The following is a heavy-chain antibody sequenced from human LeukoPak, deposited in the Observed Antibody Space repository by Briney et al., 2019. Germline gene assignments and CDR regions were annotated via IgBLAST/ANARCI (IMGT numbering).Heavy chain of an antibody. Sequence: GGTLRLSCAASGFIVSDDYISWVRQTPGKGLEWVSVIYSGGATFYADSVKGRFTISRDNSKNTVHLQMNSLRAEDTAVYYCASGGKYCTGGACYGDWGQGTLVTVSS. V-gene: IGHV3-53*01. CDR2: IYSGGAT. CDR3: ASGGKYCTGGACYGD. D-gene: IGHD2-8*02. J-gene: IGHJ4*02. CDR1: GFIVSDDY.